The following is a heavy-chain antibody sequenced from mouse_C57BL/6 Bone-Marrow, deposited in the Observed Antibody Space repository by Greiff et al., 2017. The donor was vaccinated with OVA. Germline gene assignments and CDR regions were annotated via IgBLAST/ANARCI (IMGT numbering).Heavy chain of an antibody. CDR2: IDPSDSYT. CDR3: ARRRDLYYFDD. D-gene: IGHD3-3*01. Sequence: QVQLQQPGAELVMPGASVKLSCKASGYTFTSYWMHWVKQRPGQGLEWIGEIDPSDSYTTSNQKFKGKSTLTVDKSSSTAYMQLSSLTSEDSAVYYWARRRDLYYFDDWGQGTTLTVSS. CDR1: GYTFTSYW. V-gene: IGHV1-69*01. J-gene: IGHJ2*01.